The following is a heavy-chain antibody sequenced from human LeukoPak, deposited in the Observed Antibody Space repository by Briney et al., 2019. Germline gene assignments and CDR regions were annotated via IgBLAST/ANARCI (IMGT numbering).Heavy chain of an antibody. J-gene: IGHJ4*02. Sequence: SETLSLTCTVSGGSISSSSYYWGWIRQPPGKGLECIVRIYYIGSTSYNTSLKSRVTISVDTSTNQFSLKLSSVPAANSAVYYCARQGNYYDSSGYSFYSHYWGQGTLVTVSS. D-gene: IGHD3-22*01. V-gene: IGHV4-39*01. CDR3: ARQGNYYDSSGYSFYSHY. CDR2: IYYIGST. CDR1: GGSISSSSYY.